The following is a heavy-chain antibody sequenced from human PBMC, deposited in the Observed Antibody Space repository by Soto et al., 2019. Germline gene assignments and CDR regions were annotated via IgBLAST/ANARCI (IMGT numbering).Heavy chain of an antibody. CDR1: GGTFSSYA. CDR2: IIPIFGTT. D-gene: IGHD6-6*01. Sequence: QVQLVQSGAEVKKPGSSVKVSCKASGGTFSSYATSWVRQAPGQGLKWMGGIIPIFGTTNYAQEFQGRVTLTADESTSAASMELSSLRSEDTAVYYCARDAGIEYSSSTSFNYWGQGTPVTVSS. J-gene: IGHJ4*02. CDR3: ARDAGIEYSSSTSFNY. V-gene: IGHV1-69*01.